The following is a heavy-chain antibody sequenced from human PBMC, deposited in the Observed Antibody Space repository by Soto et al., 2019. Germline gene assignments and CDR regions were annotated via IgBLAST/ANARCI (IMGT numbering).Heavy chain of an antibody. CDR3: ASPYGSGSYSLY. Sequence: EVQLVESGGGLVQPGWSLRLSCEASGFTFSSYSMNWVRQAPGKGLEWISYISSSSATIYYADSVKGRFTIARDNAKNSLYLQMNSLRDEDTAVYYCASPYGSGSYSLYWGQGTLVTVSS. V-gene: IGHV3-48*02. CDR2: ISSSSATI. CDR1: GFTFSSYS. J-gene: IGHJ4*02. D-gene: IGHD3-10*01.